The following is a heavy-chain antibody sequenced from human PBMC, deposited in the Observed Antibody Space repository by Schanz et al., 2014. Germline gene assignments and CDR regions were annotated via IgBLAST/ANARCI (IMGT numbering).Heavy chain of an antibody. Sequence: QVQLVQSGAEVRKPGASVKVSCKASGYTFISYGISWVRQAPGQGLEWLGWISGSNGNTNYTQKFQGRVTITADRSTSTAYMELSSLRSEDTAVYYCARLGTGMAVAGSVIDSYYYYMDVWGEWTTVTVSS. CDR1: GYTFISYG. D-gene: IGHD6-19*01. CDR2: ISGSNGNT. V-gene: IGHV1-18*01. CDR3: ARLGTGMAVAGSVIDSYYYYMDV. J-gene: IGHJ6*03.